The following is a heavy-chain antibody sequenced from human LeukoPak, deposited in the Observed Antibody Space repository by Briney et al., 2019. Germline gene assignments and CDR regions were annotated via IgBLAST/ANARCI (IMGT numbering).Heavy chain of an antibody. CDR2: TNLHGTAV. J-gene: IGHJ4*02. CDR1: GLSFSNYW. D-gene: IGHD3-10*02. Sequence: PGGSLRLSCAVSGLSFSNYWMHWVRQAPGKGLVWVARTNLHGTAVDYADPVKGRFIISRDNSKNMLFLQMNSLRVEDTAVYYCASAYTYVRLGDHWGQGTLVTVSP. V-gene: IGHV3-74*01. CDR3: ASAYTYVRLGDH.